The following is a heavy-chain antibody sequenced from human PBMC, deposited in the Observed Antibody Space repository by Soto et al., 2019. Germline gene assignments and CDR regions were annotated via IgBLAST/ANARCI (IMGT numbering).Heavy chain of an antibody. J-gene: IGHJ5*02. Sequence: GESLKISCKGSGYSFTSYWIGWVRQMPGKGLEWMGIIYPGDSDTRYSPSFQGQVTISADKSISTAYLQWSSLKASDTAMYYCARRGSSYSSSVNWLDPWGQGTLVTVSS. CDR1: GYSFTSYW. V-gene: IGHV5-51*01. D-gene: IGHD6-13*01. CDR3: ARRGSSYSSSVNWLDP. CDR2: IYPGDSDT.